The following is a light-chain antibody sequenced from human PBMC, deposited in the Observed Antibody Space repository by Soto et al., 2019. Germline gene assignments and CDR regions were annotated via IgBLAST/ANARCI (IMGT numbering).Light chain of an antibody. Sequence: QSVLTQPPSASGTPGQRVTISCSGSSSNIGSNTVNWYQQLPGTAPNLLIYSNNQRPSGVPDRFSGSKSGTSASLAISGLQSADEADYYCAAWDDSLNGVVFGGGTKLTVL. CDR1: SSNIGSNT. CDR2: SNN. CDR3: AAWDDSLNGVV. J-gene: IGLJ2*01. V-gene: IGLV1-44*01.